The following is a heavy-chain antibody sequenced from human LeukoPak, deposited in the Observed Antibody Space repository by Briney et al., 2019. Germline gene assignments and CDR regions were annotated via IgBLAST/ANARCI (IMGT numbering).Heavy chain of an antibody. CDR1: GYTFTGYY. CDR3: ARDLGGIRPGSY. D-gene: IGHD6-13*01. J-gene: IGHJ4*02. CDR2: INPNRGGT. V-gene: IGHV1-2*02. Sequence: ASVKVSCKASGYTFTGYYMHWVRQAPGQGLEWMGWINPNRGGTNYAQKFQGRVTMTRDTSISTAYMELSRLRSDDTAVYYCARDLGGIRPGSYWGQGTLVTVSS.